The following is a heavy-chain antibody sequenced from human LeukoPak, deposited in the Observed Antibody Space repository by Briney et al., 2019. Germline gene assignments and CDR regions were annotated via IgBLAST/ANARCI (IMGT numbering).Heavy chain of an antibody. Sequence: PGRSLRLSCAGAGFTFDDYAIHWVRQAPGKGLEWVSGVNWNGGSVGYADSVKGRFTVSRDYAKNSLFLQMNRLRPEDTALYFCAKDIGPHLPPASFALGYWGQGTLVTVS. CDR3: AKDIGPHLPPASFALGY. J-gene: IGHJ4*02. CDR1: GFTFDDYA. V-gene: IGHV3-9*01. D-gene: IGHD2-2*01. CDR2: VNWNGGSV.